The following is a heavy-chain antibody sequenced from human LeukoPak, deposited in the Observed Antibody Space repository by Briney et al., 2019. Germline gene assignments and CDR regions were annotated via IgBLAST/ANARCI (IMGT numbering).Heavy chain of an antibody. Sequence: SETLSLTCTVSGGSISSYYWSWIRQPPGKGLEGIGYIYYSGSTNYNPSLKSRVTISVDTSKNQFSLKLSSVTAADTAVYYCARTQTGYSSSWYMDYWGQGILVTVSS. CDR2: IYYSGST. J-gene: IGHJ4*02. V-gene: IGHV4-59*01. D-gene: IGHD6-13*01. CDR3: ARTQTGYSSSWYMDY. CDR1: GGSISSYY.